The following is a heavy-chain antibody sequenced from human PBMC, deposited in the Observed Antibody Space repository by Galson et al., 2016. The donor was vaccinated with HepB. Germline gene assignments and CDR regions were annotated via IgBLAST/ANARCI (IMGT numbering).Heavy chain of an antibody. CDR1: GYTFSTYG. D-gene: IGHD4-17*01. CDR2: VSGYNGNT. V-gene: IGHV1-18*01. CDR3: ARDLIIYGAPHGMDH. Sequence: SVKVSCKASGYTFSTYGFSWVRQAPGQGLEWMGWVSGYNGNTNFAPKFQDRVTMTTDTSTSTTFMELRSLRSDDTAVYYCARDLIIYGAPHGMDHWGQGTLVTVSS. J-gene: IGHJ4*02.